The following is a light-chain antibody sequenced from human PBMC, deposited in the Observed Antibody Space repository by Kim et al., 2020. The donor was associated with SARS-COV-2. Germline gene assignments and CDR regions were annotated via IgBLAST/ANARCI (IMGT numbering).Light chain of an antibody. CDR1: PSVSSN. CDR3: QQRSDWPIT. Sequence: LSPRERATPSSRAGPSVSSNFAWYHHNPGQAPRLLIYDASNRAPGIPARFSGSGSGTDFSLTISSLEFEDSTVYYCQQRSDWPITFVQGTRLEIK. V-gene: IGKV3-11*01. CDR2: DAS. J-gene: IGKJ5*01.